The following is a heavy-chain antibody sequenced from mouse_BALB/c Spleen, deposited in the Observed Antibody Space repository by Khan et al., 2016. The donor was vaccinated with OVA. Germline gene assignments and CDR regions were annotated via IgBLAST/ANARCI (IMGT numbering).Heavy chain of an antibody. V-gene: IGHV5-9-3*01. CDR3: ARSLVDYHALDY. CDR2: ISTGGHYT. CDR1: GFTFSTYA. D-gene: IGHD2-2*01. Sequence: EVELVESGGGLVKTGGSLKLSCSASGFTFSTYAMSWVRQTPEKRLECVATISTGGHYTFYPASVKGRFTISRDNAKNTLYLQMSSLRSEDTAMXYCARSLVDYHALDYWGQGTSVTVSS. J-gene: IGHJ4*01.